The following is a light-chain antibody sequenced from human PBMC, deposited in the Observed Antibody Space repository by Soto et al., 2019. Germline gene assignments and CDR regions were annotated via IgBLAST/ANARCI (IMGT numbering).Light chain of an antibody. CDR2: EAS. CDR1: QSISTW. CDR3: QQASSFPPT. J-gene: IGKJ5*01. V-gene: IGKV1-5*03. Sequence: PLTQSPSYLSADVGDKNTRTFRASQSISTWLAWYQQKPGKAPKLLISEASNLASGVPSRFSGSGSGTEFTLTISSLQPEDFATYYCQQASSFPPTVGQGTRLEN.